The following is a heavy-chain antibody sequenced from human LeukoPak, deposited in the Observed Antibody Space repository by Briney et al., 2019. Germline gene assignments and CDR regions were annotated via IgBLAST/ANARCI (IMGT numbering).Heavy chain of an antibody. CDR2: ISGSGGST. D-gene: IGHD1-7*01. CDR3: AKDREGTIAGYFDY. CDR1: GFTFSSYA. Sequence: GESLKISCAASGFTFSSYAMSWVRQAPGKGLEWVSSISGSGGSTYYADSVKGRFTISRDNSKNTLYLQMNSLRGEDTAVYYCAKDREGTIAGYFDYWGQGTLVTVSS. V-gene: IGHV3-23*01. J-gene: IGHJ4*02.